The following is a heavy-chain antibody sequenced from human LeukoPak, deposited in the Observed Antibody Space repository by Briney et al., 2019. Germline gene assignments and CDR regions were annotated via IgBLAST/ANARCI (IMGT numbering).Heavy chain of an antibody. J-gene: IGHJ4*02. CDR1: GFTFSSYG. CDR2: IPYDGSNK. V-gene: IGHV3-30*18. Sequence: GRSLRLSCAASGFTFSSYGMHWVRQAPGKGLDWVTVIPYDGSNKYYADSVKGRFTISRDNSKNTLYLQMNSLRAEDTAVYYCAKVRIQLWSSFDYWGQGTLVTVSS. CDR3: AKVRIQLWSSFDY. D-gene: IGHD5-18*01.